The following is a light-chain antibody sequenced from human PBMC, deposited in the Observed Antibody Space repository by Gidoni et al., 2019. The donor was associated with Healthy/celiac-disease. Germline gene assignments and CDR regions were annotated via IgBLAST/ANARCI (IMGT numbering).Light chain of an antibody. CDR2: DAS. CDR3: QKRSKWPPYT. V-gene: IGKV3-11*01. Sequence: EIVLTQSTATLSLSPGARATLSCRASQSVTSYLAWYQQKPGKAPRLLIYDASNKATGIPPRFSGSGAGTDFTLTISSLEPEDVAVYYCQKRSKWPPYTFGQGTKLEIK. J-gene: IGKJ2*01. CDR1: QSVTSY.